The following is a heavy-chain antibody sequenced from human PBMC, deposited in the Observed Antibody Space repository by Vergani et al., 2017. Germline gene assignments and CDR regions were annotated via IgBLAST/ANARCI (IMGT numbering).Heavy chain of an antibody. D-gene: IGHD6-13*01. CDR1: GFTFDDYT. V-gene: IGHV3-43*01. CDR2: ISWDGGST. CDR3: ARGIEAAGTDY. Sequence: EVQLVESGGVVVQPGGSLRLSCAASGFTFDDYTMHWVRQAPGKGLEWVSLISWDGGSTYYADSVKGRFTISRDNSKNSLYLQMNSLRTEDTALYYCARGIEAAGTDYWGQGTLVTVSS. J-gene: IGHJ4*02.